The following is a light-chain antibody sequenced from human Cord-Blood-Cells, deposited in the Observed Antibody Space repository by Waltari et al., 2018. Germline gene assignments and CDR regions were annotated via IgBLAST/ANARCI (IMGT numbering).Light chain of an antibody. J-gene: IGKJ5*01. CDR2: GAS. CDR3: QQYNNWPIT. V-gene: IGKV3-15*01. CDR1: QSVSSN. Sequence: EIVMTQSPATLSVSPGERATLSCRASQSVSSNLAWYQQKPGQAPRLIIYGASXXXXXXXXXFSGSGSGTDFTLTISSLQSEDFAVYYCQQYNNWPITFGQGTRLEIK.